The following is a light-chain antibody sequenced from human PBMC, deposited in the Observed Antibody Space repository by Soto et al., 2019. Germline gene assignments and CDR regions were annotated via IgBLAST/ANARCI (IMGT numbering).Light chain of an antibody. CDR2: DAS. CDR3: QQYNSYSTLT. Sequence: DIQSTPYNSTLSASVGDRVTITCRASQSISSWLAWYQQKPGKAPKLLIYDASSLESGVPSRFSGSGSGTEFTLTISSLQPDDFATYYCQQYNSYSTLTFGGGTKVDIK. J-gene: IGKJ4*01. V-gene: IGKV1-5*01. CDR1: QSISSW.